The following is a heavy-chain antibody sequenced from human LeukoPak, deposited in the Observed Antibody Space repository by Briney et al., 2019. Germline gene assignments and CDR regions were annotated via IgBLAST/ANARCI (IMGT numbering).Heavy chain of an antibody. J-gene: IGHJ4*02. Sequence: SETLSLTRTVSGGSISTTSYYWGWIRQPPGKGLEWIGSIYYSGTTYYNPSLKSRVTISVDTSKNQFSLKVSSVTATDTAMYYCARSPRSYYGSRSWIDYWGQGTLVTVSS. CDR2: IYYSGTT. D-gene: IGHD3-10*01. V-gene: IGHV4-39*01. CDR3: ARSPRSYYGSRSWIDY. CDR1: GGSISTTSYY.